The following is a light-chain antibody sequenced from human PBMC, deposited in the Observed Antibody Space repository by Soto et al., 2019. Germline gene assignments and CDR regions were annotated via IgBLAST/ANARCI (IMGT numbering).Light chain of an antibody. CDR3: QQYSKWPPIT. J-gene: IGKJ5*01. CDR1: QSVSIH. Sequence: ETVMTQSPGTLSVSLGERATLSCRASQSVSIHLAWYQQKPGQAPRLLIYDTSTRATGIPARFSGSGSGTEFSLTISSLQPEDFAVYYCQQYSKWPPITFGQGTRLEIK. V-gene: IGKV3-15*01. CDR2: DTS.